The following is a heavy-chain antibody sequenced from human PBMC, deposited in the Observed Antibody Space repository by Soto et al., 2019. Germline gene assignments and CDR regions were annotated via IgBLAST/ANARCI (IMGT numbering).Heavy chain of an antibody. CDR2: ISWKSAGI. CDR1: GFSFGDYA. V-gene: IGHV3-9*01. Sequence: EVQLVESGGDLVQPGRSLRLSCAASGFSFGDYAMHWVRQAPGKGLEWVSGISWKSAGIGYADSVKGRFTISRDNAKKSLYLQMNNLRAEDTALYYCAKSTGGTANGLDVWGQGTAVTVSS. D-gene: IGHD2-8*02. CDR3: AKSTGGTANGLDV. J-gene: IGHJ6*02.